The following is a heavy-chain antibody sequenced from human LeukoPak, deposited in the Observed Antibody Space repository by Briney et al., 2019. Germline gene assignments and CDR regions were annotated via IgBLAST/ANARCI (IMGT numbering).Heavy chain of an antibody. CDR2: FDPEDGET. D-gene: IGHD3-22*01. Sequence: ASVKVSCKVSGCTLTELSMHWVRQAPGKGLEWMGGFDPEDGETIYAQKFQGRVTMTEDTSTDTAYMELSSLRSEDTAVYYCATGRHYYDSSGYYDYWGQGTLVTVSS. CDR1: GCTLTELS. V-gene: IGHV1-24*01. J-gene: IGHJ4*02. CDR3: ATGRHYYDSSGYYDY.